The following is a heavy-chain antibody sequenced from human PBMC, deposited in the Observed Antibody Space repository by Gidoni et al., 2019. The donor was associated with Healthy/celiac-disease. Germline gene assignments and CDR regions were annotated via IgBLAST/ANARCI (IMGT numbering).Heavy chain of an antibody. Sequence: EVQLVESGGGLVKPGGSLRLSCAASGFTFSNAWMNWVRQAPGKGLGWVGRIKSKTDGGTTDYAAPVKGRFTISRDDSKNTLYLQMNSLKTEDTAVYYRVGGYYYDSSGYYYETYYFDYWGQGTLVTVSS. CDR1: GFTFSNAW. CDR3: VGGYYYDSSGYYYETYYFDY. CDR2: IKSKTDGGTT. J-gene: IGHJ4*02. D-gene: IGHD3-22*01. V-gene: IGHV3-15*07.